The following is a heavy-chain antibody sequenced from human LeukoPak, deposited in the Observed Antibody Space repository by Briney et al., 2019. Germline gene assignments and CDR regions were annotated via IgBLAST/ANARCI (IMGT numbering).Heavy chain of an antibody. V-gene: IGHV3-20*04. CDR2: TNWNGGST. CDR1: GFTFDDYG. D-gene: IGHD6-6*01. CDR3: AREPEWDSSSSPYFDY. Sequence: GGSLRLSCAASGFTFDDYGMSWVRQAPGKGLEWVSGTNWNGGSTGYADSVKGRFTISRDNAKNSLYLQMNSLRAEDTALYYCAREPEWDSSSSPYFDYWGQGTLVTVSS. J-gene: IGHJ4*02.